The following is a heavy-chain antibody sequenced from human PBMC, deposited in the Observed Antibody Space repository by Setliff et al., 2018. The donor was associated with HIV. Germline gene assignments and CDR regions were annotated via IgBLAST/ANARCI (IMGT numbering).Heavy chain of an antibody. CDR2: IYHSGST. Sequence: SETLSLTCAVSGYSTSSGYYWGWIRQPPGKGLEWIGSIYHSGSTYYNPSLKSRVTISLDTSKNQFSLKLSSVTAADTAVYYCARDIQAAGTGWFDPWGQGTLVTVSS. J-gene: IGHJ5*02. CDR3: ARDIQAAGTGWFDP. CDR1: GYSTSSGYY. V-gene: IGHV4-38-2*02. D-gene: IGHD6-13*01.